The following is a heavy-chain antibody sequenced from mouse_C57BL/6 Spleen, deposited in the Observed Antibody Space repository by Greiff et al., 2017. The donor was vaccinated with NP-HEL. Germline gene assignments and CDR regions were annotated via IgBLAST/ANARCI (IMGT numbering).Heavy chain of an antibody. CDR1: GYTFTSYG. J-gene: IGHJ4*01. CDR2: IYPRSGNT. Sequence: QVQLQQSGAELARPGASVKLSCKASGYTFTSYGISWVKQRTGQGLEWIGEIYPRSGNTYYNEKFKGKATLTADKSSSTAYMELRSLTSEDSAVYFCARSYYGSTLYYYAMDYWGQGTSVTVSS. CDR3: ARSYYGSTLYYYAMDY. D-gene: IGHD1-1*01. V-gene: IGHV1-81*01.